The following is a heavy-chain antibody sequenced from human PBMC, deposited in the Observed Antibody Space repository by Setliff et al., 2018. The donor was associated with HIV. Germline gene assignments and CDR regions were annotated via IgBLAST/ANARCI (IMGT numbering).Heavy chain of an antibody. V-gene: IGHV4-39*07. J-gene: IGHJ4*02. CDR2: VTHSGRT. Sequence: SETLSLTCTVSGGSINSTSYYWGWIRQPPGNGLEWIGEVTHSGRTNYSPSLESRVTTSVDTSKKQFSLRLTSVTAADTAVYYCARGVRDNSGWSSYYFDYWGQGTLVTVSS. CDR1: GGSINSTSYY. D-gene: IGHD6-19*01. CDR3: ARGVRDNSGWSSYYFDY.